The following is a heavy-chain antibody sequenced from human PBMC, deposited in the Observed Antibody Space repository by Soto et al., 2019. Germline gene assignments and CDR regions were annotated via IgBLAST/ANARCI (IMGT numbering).Heavy chain of an antibody. CDR3: ARTDRDFYGLDV. J-gene: IGHJ6*02. CDR2: ISAAGDP. V-gene: IGHV3-13*05. Sequence: EVQLVESGGGLVQPGGSLRLSCEASGFTFRNYDMHWVRQGTGKGLEWVSGISAAGDPDYADSVEGRFTISRENAQNFFLLPINSLRVGDTAVYYCARTDRDFYGLDVWGQGTTVIVSS. CDR1: GFTFRNYD.